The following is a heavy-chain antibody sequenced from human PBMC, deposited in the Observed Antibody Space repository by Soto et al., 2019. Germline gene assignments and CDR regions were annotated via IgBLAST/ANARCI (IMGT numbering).Heavy chain of an antibody. Sequence: GGSLRLSCAASGFTFSSYSMNWVRQAPGKGLEWVSSISSSSSYIYYADSVKGRFTISRDNAKNSLYLQMNSLRAEDTAVFYSAGAAPLSGAAFDIWGQGTMVTVSS. D-gene: IGHD1-26*01. CDR2: ISSSSSYI. J-gene: IGHJ3*02. CDR1: GFTFSSYS. V-gene: IGHV3-21*01. CDR3: AGAAPLSGAAFDI.